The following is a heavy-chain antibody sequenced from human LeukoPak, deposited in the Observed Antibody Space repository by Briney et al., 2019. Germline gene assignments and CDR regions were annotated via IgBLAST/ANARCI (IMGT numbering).Heavy chain of an antibody. CDR1: GFTVSSNY. D-gene: IGHD3-9*01. CDR2: IYSGGST. CDR3: AREKSYYDILTGYYPYYFDY. J-gene: IGHJ4*02. Sequence: PGGSLRLSCAASGFTVSSNYMSWVRQAPGKGLEWVSVIYSGGSTYYADSVKGRFTISRDNSKNTLYLQMNSLRAEDTAVYYCAREKSYYDILTGYYPYYFDYWGQGTLVTVPS. V-gene: IGHV3-53*01.